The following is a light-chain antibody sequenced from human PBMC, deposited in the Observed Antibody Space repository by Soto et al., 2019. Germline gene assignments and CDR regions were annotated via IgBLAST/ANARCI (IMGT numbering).Light chain of an antibody. CDR3: QQANSFPIN. V-gene: IGKV1-12*01. CDR2: AAS. CDR1: QGIRTW. Sequence: DIQMTQSPSTLSASVGDRVIITCRASQGIRTWLAWYQQKPGKAPKLLIYAASSLKGGVPSRFSGSGSGTDFTLTITSLQPEDFATYYCQQANSFPINFGQGTRLEIK. J-gene: IGKJ5*01.